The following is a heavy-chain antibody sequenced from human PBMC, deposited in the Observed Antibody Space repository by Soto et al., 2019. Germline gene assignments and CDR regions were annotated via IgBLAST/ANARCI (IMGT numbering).Heavy chain of an antibody. Sequence: QVQLQGSDPRLLKPSETLSLTCTVSGASVTSYYWSWIRQPAGKGLDWIGRIYTSGNTDYNPSLKSRVTLSLETSQNQVSLKLSSVTAADTAIYYCARDGVGPHGMDVWGQGTTVTVS. J-gene: IGHJ6*02. CDR3: ARDGVGPHGMDV. CDR2: IYTSGNT. CDR1: GASVTSYY. D-gene: IGHD2-8*01. V-gene: IGHV4-4*07.